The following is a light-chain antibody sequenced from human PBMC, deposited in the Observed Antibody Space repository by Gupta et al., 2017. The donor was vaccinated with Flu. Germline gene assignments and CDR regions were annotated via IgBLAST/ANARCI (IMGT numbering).Light chain of an antibody. V-gene: IGKV3-20*01. Sequence: TSSLSPGESATLSCRASQSVTSTYLAWYQQRPGQAPRLLIYDASTRAPGIPDRFSGSGSGTDFTLTISRLESEDFGLYYCQQYGSSSGLTFGGGTKVEI. CDR1: QSVTSTY. CDR2: DAS. CDR3: QQYGSSSGLT. J-gene: IGKJ4*01.